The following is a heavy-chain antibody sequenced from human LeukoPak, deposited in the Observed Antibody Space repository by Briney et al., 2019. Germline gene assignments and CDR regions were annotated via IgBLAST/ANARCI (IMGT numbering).Heavy chain of an antibody. CDR1: GGSISSYY. V-gene: IGHV4-59*12. CDR3: ARGQEIVVVVAAHGMDV. J-gene: IGHJ6*02. CDR2: IYYSGST. Sequence: PSETLSLTCTVSGGSISSYYWSWIRQPPGKGLEWIGYIYYSGSTNYNPSLKSRVTISVDTSKNQFSLKLSSVTAADTAVYYCARGQEIVVVVAAHGMDVWGQGTTVTVSS. D-gene: IGHD2-15*01.